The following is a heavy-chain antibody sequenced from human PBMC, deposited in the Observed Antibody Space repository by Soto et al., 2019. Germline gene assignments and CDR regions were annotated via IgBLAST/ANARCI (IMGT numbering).Heavy chain of an antibody. J-gene: IGHJ4*02. CDR3: TKGARDLWWGGGYFEN. Sequence: EVHLVESGGDLVQPGRSLRLSCAASGFIFDNYAMHWVRQVPGKAPEWVSGISWNSGTTGYADSVKGRFTISRDSARNSLHLQMNSLRPEDTALYYCTKGARDLWWGGGYFENWGQGTPVTVSS. CDR2: ISWNSGTT. CDR1: GFIFDNYA. D-gene: IGHD2-8*01. V-gene: IGHV3-9*01.